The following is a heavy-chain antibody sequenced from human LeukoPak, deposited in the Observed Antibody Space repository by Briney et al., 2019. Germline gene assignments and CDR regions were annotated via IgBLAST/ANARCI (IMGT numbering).Heavy chain of an antibody. Sequence: SVKVSCKASGGTFSSYAISWVRQAPGQGLEWMGRIIPILGIANYAQKFQGRVTITADKSTSTAYMELSSLRSEDTAVYYCASNYCSSTSCYMSFDPWGQGTLVTVSS. CDR3: ASNYCSSTSCYMSFDP. CDR2: IIPILGIA. J-gene: IGHJ5*02. D-gene: IGHD2-2*02. V-gene: IGHV1-69*04. CDR1: GGTFSSYA.